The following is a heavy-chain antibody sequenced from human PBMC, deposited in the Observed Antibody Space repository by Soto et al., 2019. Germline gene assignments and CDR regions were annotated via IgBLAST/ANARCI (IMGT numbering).Heavy chain of an antibody. CDR2: ISGSGGYT. J-gene: IGHJ4*02. D-gene: IGHD6-6*01. V-gene: IGHV3-23*01. CDR1: GFTFSSYA. CDR3: AKEYSSSSYFDY. Sequence: EVQLLESGGGLVQPGGSLRLSCAASGFTFSSYAMSWVRQAPGKGLEWVSAISGSGGYTYYADSVKGRFTISRDNSKNTLYLQMNSLSAEDTAVYYCAKEYSSSSYFDYWGQGALVTVSS.